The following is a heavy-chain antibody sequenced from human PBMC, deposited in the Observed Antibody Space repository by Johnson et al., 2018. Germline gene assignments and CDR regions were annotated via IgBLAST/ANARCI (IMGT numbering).Heavy chain of an antibody. J-gene: IGHJ6*02. CDR1: GFTFSTYW. V-gene: IGHV3-74*02. Sequence: QLVQSGGGLVQPGGSLRLSCAASGFTFSTYWMHWVRQAPGTGLVWVARMNSDGSNTYYADSVKGRFTISRDNAKNTLYLQMHSLRAEDTAVYYCARLPHLFGMDVWGQGTTVTVSS. CDR3: ARLPHLFGMDV. CDR2: MNSDGSNT.